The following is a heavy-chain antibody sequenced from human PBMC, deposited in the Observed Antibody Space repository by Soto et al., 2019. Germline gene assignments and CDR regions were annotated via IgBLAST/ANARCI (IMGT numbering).Heavy chain of an antibody. CDR1: GFTVSSNY. V-gene: IGHV3-66*01. D-gene: IGHD4-17*01. CDR2: IYSGGST. Sequence: GGSLRLSCAASGFTVSSNYMSWVRQAPGKGLEWVSVIYSGGSTYYADSVKGRFTISRDNSKNTLYLQMNSLRAEDTAVYYCARDYGDFFPDYYYYYMDVWGKGTTVTVSS. J-gene: IGHJ6*03. CDR3: ARDYGDFFPDYYYYYMDV.